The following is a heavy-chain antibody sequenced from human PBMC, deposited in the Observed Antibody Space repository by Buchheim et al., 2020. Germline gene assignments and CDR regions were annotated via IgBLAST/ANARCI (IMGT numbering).Heavy chain of an antibody. Sequence: QLQLQESGPGLVKPSETLSLTCTVSGGSISSSSYYWGWIRQPPGKGLEWIGSIYYSGSTYYNPSLKSRVTISVDTSKNQFSLKLSSVTAADTAVYYCARHTEDYDILTGYYSGRGYFDYWGQGTL. CDR3: ARHTEDYDILTGYYSGRGYFDY. J-gene: IGHJ4*02. CDR2: IYYSGST. D-gene: IGHD3-9*01. CDR1: GGSISSSSYY. V-gene: IGHV4-39*01.